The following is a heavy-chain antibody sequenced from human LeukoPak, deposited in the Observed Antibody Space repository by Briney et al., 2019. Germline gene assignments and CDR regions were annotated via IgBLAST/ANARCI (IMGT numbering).Heavy chain of an antibody. D-gene: IGHD2-15*01. J-gene: IGHJ4*02. V-gene: IGHV4-59*12. Sequence: SETLSLTCTVSGGSISSYYWSWIRQPPGKGLEWIGYIYYSGSTNYNPSLKSRVTISVDKSKNQFSLKLSSVTAADTAVYYCAGSYCSGGSCYLDYWGQGTLVTVSS. CDR2: IYYSGST. CDR3: AGSYCSGGSCYLDY. CDR1: GGSISSYY.